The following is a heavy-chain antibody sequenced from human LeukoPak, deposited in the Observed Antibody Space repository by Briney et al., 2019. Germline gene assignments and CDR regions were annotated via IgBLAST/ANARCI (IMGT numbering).Heavy chain of an antibody. D-gene: IGHD2-2*01. CDR1: GYTFTSYY. CDR3: ARGLGYCSSTSCSEDY. J-gene: IGHJ4*02. V-gene: IGHV1-46*01. Sequence: ASVKVSCKASGYTFTSYYMHWVRQAPGQGLEWMGIINPSGGSTSYAQKCQGRVTMTRDMSTSTVYMELSSLRSEDTAVYYCARGLGYCSSTSCSEDYWGQGTLVTVSS. CDR2: INPSGGST.